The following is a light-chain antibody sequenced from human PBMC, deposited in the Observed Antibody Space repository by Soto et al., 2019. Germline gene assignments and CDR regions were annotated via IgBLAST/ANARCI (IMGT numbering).Light chain of an antibody. J-gene: IGKJ1*01. CDR1: QTVSNK. CDR3: NPHKSWPRT. V-gene: IGKV3-11*01. CDR2: DTY. Sequence: PGDRATLSCRASQTVSNKLAWYQHKPGQYPRIIMYDTYNRATGIPDRFSGSGSGTDFTLTISRIEPEDFAVYYCNPHKSWPRTFGTGPQLDLK.